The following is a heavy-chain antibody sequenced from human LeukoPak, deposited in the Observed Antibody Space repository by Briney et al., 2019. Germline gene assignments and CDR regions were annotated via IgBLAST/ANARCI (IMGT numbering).Heavy chain of an antibody. CDR3: ARDLEIKWDWSLHRSGYYGMDV. Sequence: GSSVKVTCKASGDTFSRYAISWVRQAPGQGLEWMGGIIPIFGTANYAQKFQGRGTITADESTRTAYMELSSQRSEDTAVYYCARDLEIKWDWSLHRSGYYGMDVWGQGTTVTVSS. CDR1: GDTFSRYA. D-gene: IGHD1-26*01. CDR2: IIPIFGTA. J-gene: IGHJ6*02. V-gene: IGHV1-69*01.